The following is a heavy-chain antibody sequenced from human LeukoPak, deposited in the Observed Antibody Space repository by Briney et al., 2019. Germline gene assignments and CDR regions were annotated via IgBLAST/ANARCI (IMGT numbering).Heavy chain of an antibody. D-gene: IGHD2-8*02. V-gene: IGHV5-51*01. Sequence: GESLKISCKGSGYSFTNYWIGWVRQMPGRGLEWMGIIYPGDSDTRYSPSFQGQVTISADKSISTAYLQWSSLKASDTAMFYCARSEGTWSAYFDYWGQGTLVTVSS. CDR1: GYSFTNYW. J-gene: IGHJ4*02. CDR2: IYPGDSDT. CDR3: ARSEGTWSAYFDY.